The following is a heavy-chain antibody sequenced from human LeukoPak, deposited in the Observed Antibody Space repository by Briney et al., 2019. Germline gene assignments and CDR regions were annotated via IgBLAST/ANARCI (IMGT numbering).Heavy chain of an antibody. J-gene: IGHJ3*02. CDR3: AKPQHFVVVGDAFDI. D-gene: IGHD2-15*01. CDR2: FDPEDGEA. V-gene: IGHV1-24*01. CDR1: GHTLTKLS. Sequence: ASVKVSCKVSGHTLTKLSIQWVRQAPGKGLEWMGGFDPEDGEAIYAQNFQGRVTMTEDTSTDTAYMEMRSLRSDDTAVYYCAKPQHFVVVGDAFDIWGQGTMVSVSS.